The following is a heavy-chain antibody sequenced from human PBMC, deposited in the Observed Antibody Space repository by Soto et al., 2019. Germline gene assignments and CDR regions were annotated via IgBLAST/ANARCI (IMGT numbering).Heavy chain of an antibody. D-gene: IGHD5-12*01. Sequence: GGSLRLSCAASGFTVSSNYMTWVRQAPGKGLEWVSLIYGSGGSTDYADSVKGRFTISRDNSKNMLYVQMNSLRDEDTAVYYCARKDVAFDYWGQGIPVTVSS. CDR2: IYGSGGST. V-gene: IGHV3-53*01. CDR3: ARKDVAFDY. CDR1: GFTVSSNY. J-gene: IGHJ4*02.